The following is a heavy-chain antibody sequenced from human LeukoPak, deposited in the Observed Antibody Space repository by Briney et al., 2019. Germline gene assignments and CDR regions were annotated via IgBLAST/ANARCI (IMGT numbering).Heavy chain of an antibody. D-gene: IGHD4-17*01. V-gene: IGHV4-39*07. Sequence: SETLSLTCTVSGGSISSSSYYWGWIRQPPGKGLEWIGSIYYSGSTYYNPSLKSRVTISVDTSKNQFSLKLSSVTAADTAVYYCARDDPGTVTLDYWGQGTLVTVSS. CDR3: ARDDPGTVTLDY. CDR2: IYYSGST. CDR1: GGSISSSSYY. J-gene: IGHJ4*02.